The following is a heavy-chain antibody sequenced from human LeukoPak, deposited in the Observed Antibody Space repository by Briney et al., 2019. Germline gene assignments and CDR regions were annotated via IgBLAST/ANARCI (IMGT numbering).Heavy chain of an antibody. V-gene: IGHV4-4*07. J-gene: IGHJ4*02. CDR2: IYTSGST. D-gene: IGHD1-26*01. CDR3: ARARGGSGSYGHFDS. CDR1: GDSISGYY. Sequence: PSETLSPTCTVSGDSISGYYWTWIRQPAGKGLEWIGRIYTSGSTNYNPSLKSRVTMSVDTSKNQFSLKMSSLTAADTAMYYCARARGGSGSYGHFDSWGQGTLVTVSS.